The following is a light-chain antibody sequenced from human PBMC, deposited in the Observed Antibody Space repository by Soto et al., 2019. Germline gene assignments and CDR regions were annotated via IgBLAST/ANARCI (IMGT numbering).Light chain of an antibody. J-gene: IGLJ3*02. Sequence: QSVLTQPPSVSEAPRQRVTISCSGSSSNIGNNAVNWYQQLPGKAPKLLIYYDDLLPSGVSDRFSGSKSGTSASLAISGLQSEDEADYYWAAWDDSLNGVVFGVGTQLNVL. V-gene: IGLV1-36*01. CDR1: SSNIGNNA. CDR3: AAWDDSLNGVV. CDR2: YDD.